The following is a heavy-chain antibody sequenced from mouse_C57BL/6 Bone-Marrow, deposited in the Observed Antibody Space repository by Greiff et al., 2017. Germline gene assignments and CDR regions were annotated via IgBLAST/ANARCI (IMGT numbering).Heavy chain of an antibody. D-gene: IGHD2-3*01. J-gene: IGHJ2*01. CDR2: ICTRSGNT. CDR1: GYTFTSYG. CDR3: AGESGWLLHFDY. V-gene: IGHV1-81*01. Sequence: QVQLQQSGAELARPGASVKLSCKASGYTFTSYGIRWVKQRTGQGLEWIGEICTRSGNTYYNEKFKGRATLTADKSSSTAYMELRSLPSEDSAVDFCAGESGWLLHFDYWGQGTTLTVSS.